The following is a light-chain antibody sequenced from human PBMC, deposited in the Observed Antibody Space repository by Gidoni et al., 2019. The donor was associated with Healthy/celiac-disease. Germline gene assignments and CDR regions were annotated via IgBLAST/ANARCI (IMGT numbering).Light chain of an antibody. CDR3: QQNYKTRSIT. Sequence: DIVMTQSPDSLAVSLGERATINCKSSQSVLYSSNNKNYLAWYQQQPGQPPKLLIYWASTRESGVPERFSGSGSGENFNLTISSREAEDGAGYYCQQNYKTRSITLGQGTRLEIK. J-gene: IGKJ5*01. V-gene: IGKV4-1*01. CDR2: WAS. CDR1: QSVLYSSNNKNY.